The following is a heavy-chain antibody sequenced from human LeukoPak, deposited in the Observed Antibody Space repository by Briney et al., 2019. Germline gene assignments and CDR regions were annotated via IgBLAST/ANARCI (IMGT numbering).Heavy chain of an antibody. V-gene: IGHV5-51*01. CDR2: IYPGDSDT. Sequence: HGGSLEISCKGSGYLFTSYWIGGVRQMPGKGREGMGIIYPGDSDTRYSPSFQGQVTISADKSISTAYLQWSSLKASDTAMYYCARSWGRTYFDYWGQGTLVTVSS. J-gene: IGHJ4*02. D-gene: IGHD3-16*01. CDR1: GYLFTSYW. CDR3: ARSWGRTYFDY.